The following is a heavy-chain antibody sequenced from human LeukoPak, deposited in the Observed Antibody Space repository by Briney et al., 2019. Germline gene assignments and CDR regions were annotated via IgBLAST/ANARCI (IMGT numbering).Heavy chain of an antibody. CDR3: ARHAGYYGLDV. J-gene: IGHJ6*02. CDR1: GGSISRSSYY. CDR2: IYYSGSS. Sequence: PSETLSLTCTVSGGSISRSSYYWGWIRQPPGKGLEWIGSIYYSGSSYYNPSLKSRITISVDTSMNQFSLKLSSVTAADTAVYYCARHAGYYGLDVWGQGTTVTVSS. V-gene: IGHV4-39*01.